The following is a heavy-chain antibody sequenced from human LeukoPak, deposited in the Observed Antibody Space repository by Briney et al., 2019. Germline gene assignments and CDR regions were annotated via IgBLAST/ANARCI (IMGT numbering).Heavy chain of an antibody. Sequence: PSETLSLTCTVSGGSISSGGYYWSWIRQHPGKGLEWIGYIYYSGSTYYNPSLKSRVTISVDTSKNQFSLKLSSVTAADTAVYYCARGPPNCGGDCYSPVHFDYWGQGTLVTVSS. D-gene: IGHD2-21*02. CDR1: GGSISSGGYY. V-gene: IGHV4-31*03. CDR3: ARGPPNCGGDCYSPVHFDY. J-gene: IGHJ4*02. CDR2: IYYSGST.